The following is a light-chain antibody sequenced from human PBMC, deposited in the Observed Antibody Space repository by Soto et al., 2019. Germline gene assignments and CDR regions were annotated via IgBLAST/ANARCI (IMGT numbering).Light chain of an antibody. V-gene: IGLV2-14*01. CDR1: SSDVGGYNY. CDR2: DDS. Sequence: QSVLTQPASVSGSPGQSITISCTGTSSDVGGYNYVSWYQQHPGNAPKLMIYDDSKRPSGVSNRFSGSKSGNTASLTISGLQSEDEADYYCSSYTSSSTLIVFGGGTKLTVL. CDR3: SSYTSSSTLIV. J-gene: IGLJ2*01.